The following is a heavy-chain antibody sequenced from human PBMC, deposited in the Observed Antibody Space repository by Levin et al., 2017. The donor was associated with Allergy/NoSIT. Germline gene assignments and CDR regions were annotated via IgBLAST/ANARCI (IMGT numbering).Heavy chain of an antibody. CDR3: AREVGSTFDF. CDR2: IYYSGST. J-gene: IGHJ4*02. V-gene: IGHV4-31*03. Sequence: SQTLSLPCTVSGGSTRGGGYHWTWIRQHPEKGLEWIGYIYYSGSTFYNPSLKSRLMISVDTSKNQFSLNVSSVTAADTAVYYCAREVGSTFDFWGQGALVTVAS. D-gene: IGHD2-2*03. CDR1: GGSTRGGGYH.